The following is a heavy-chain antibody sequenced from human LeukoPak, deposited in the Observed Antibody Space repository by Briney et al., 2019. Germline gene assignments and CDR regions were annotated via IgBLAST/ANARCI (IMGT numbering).Heavy chain of an antibody. CDR3: ARDPLPDVDY. Sequence: GGSLRLSCAASGFIFGSYNMNWVRQAPGKGLEWVSSISSGSSYIYYADSVKGRFTISRDNAKNSLYLQMNSLRAEDTAVYYCARDPLPDVDYWGQGTLVTVSS. D-gene: IGHD1-14*01. J-gene: IGHJ4*02. CDR1: GFIFGSYN. CDR2: ISSGSSYI. V-gene: IGHV3-21*01.